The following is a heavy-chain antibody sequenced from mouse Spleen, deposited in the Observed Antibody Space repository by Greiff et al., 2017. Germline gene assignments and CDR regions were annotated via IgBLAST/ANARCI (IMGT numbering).Heavy chain of an antibody. CDR3: AREGPFDY. V-gene: IGHV5-9*04. D-gene: IGHD3-3*01. CDR2: ISSGGGNT. CDR1: GFTFSSYA. J-gene: IGHJ2*01. Sequence: EVKLVESGGGLVKLGGSLKLSCAASGFTFSSYAMSWVRQTPEKRLEWVATISSGGGNTYYPDSVKGRFTISRDNAKNTLYLQMSSLKSEDTAMYYCAREGPFDYWGQGTTLTVSS.